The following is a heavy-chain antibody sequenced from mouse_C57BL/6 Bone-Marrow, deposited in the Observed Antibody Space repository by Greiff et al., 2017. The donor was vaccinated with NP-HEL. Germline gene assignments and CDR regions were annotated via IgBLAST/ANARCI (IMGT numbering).Heavy chain of an antibody. CDR2: IDPSDSYT. V-gene: IGHV1-69*01. CDR1: GYTFTSYW. Sequence: QVQLQQPGAELVMPGASVKLSCKASGYTFTSYWMHWVKQRPGQGLEWIGEIDPSDSYTNYNQKFKGKSTLTVDKSSSTAYMQLRSLTSEDSAVYYCARIYDGYYGFDYWGQGTTLTVSS. D-gene: IGHD2-3*01. J-gene: IGHJ2*01. CDR3: ARIYDGYYGFDY.